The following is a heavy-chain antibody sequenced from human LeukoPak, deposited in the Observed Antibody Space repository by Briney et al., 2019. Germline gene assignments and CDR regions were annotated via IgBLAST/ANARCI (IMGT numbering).Heavy chain of an antibody. D-gene: IGHD2-15*01. J-gene: IGHJ6*02. V-gene: IGHV3-48*04. CDR1: GFTFSSYG. Sequence: PGGSLRLSCVASGFTFSSYGMNWVRQAPGKGLEWVSYISYRSDTIHYADSVKGRFTISRDNAKNSLYLQMNSLRAEDTAAYYCASSGYCVSGSCSPQYYYYGMDVWGQGTTVTVSS. CDR3: ASSGYCVSGSCSPQYYYYGMDV. CDR2: ISYRSDTI.